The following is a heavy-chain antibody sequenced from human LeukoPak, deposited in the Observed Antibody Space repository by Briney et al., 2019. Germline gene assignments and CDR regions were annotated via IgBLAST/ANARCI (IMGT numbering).Heavy chain of an antibody. J-gene: IGHJ4*02. D-gene: IGHD3-9*01. V-gene: IGHV1-46*01. Sequence: ASVKVSCKASGYTFTSYYMHWVRQAPGQGLEWMGIVNPSGGSTSYAQKFQGRVTMTRNTSISTAYMELSSLRSEDTAVYYCARGGPTYDILTGYYLIYFDYWGQGTLVTVSS. CDR3: ARGGPTYDILTGYYLIYFDY. CDR1: GYTFTSYY. CDR2: VNPSGGST.